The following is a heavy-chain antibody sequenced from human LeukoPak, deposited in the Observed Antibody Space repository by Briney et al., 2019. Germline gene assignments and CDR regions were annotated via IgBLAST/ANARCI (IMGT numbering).Heavy chain of an antibody. J-gene: IGHJ4*02. CDR1: GFTFSSYG. Sequence: QPGGSLRLSCAASGFTFSSYGMHWVRQAPGKGLEWVAVISYDGSNKYYADSVKGRFTISRDNSKNTLYLQMNSLRAEDTAVYYCAKELRWAPFFDYWGQGTLVTVSS. CDR2: ISYDGSNK. D-gene: IGHD4-23*01. CDR3: AKELRWAPFFDY. V-gene: IGHV3-30*18.